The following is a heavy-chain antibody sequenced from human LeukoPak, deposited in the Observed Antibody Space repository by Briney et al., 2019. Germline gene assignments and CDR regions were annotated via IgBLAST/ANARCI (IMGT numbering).Heavy chain of an antibody. CDR1: GGSISSYY. CDR3: AGHHPRNTVDF. J-gene: IGHJ4*02. CDR2: ISDIGSI. D-gene: IGHD2/OR15-2a*01. V-gene: IGHV4-59*08. Sequence: SETLSLTFTVSGGSISSYYWSWIRQPPGKGLEWIAYISDIGSINYNPSLKSRVTISLDTSKNQFSLKLSSVTAADTAVYYCAGHHPRNTVDFWGQGTLVTVSS.